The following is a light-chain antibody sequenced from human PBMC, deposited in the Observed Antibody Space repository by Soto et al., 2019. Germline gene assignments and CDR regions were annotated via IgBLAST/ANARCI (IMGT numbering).Light chain of an antibody. Sequence: DIQMTQSPSSLSASVGDRVTITCRASQGIDNYLAWYQQKPGKAPKLLIYAASTLQSGVPSRFSGSGSGTEFTLTINSLQPEDVATYYCHQTYNTPWTFGQGTNVDIK. CDR3: HQTYNTPWT. V-gene: IGKV1-39*01. CDR1: QGIDNY. CDR2: AAS. J-gene: IGKJ1*01.